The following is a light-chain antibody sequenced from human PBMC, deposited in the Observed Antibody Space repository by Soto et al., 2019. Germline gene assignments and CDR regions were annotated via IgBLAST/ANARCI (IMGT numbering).Light chain of an antibody. CDR2: DVT. J-gene: IGLJ1*01. Sequence: QSALTQPASVSGSPGQSITISCTGTSSDVGGYYSVSWYQQHPGKAPKLMIYDVTNRPSGVSNRFSGSKSGNTASLTISGLQAEDEAYYYCTSYTSSSTYVFGTGTKLTVL. CDR1: SSDVGGYYS. V-gene: IGLV2-14*03. CDR3: TSYTSSSTYV.